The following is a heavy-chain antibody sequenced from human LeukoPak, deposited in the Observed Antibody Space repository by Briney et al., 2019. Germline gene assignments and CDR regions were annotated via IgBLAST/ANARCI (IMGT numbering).Heavy chain of an antibody. CDR1: GYTFTYYG. Sequence: GASVKVSCRASGYTFTYYGLSWVRQAPGQGLEWMGWISANNGDTNYAPKLQGRVTMTTDTSTSTAYMELSSLRSEDTAVYYCASSGIAAAGILGGYWGQGTLVTVSS. D-gene: IGHD6-13*01. V-gene: IGHV1-18*01. J-gene: IGHJ4*02. CDR3: ASSGIAAAGILGGY. CDR2: ISANNGDT.